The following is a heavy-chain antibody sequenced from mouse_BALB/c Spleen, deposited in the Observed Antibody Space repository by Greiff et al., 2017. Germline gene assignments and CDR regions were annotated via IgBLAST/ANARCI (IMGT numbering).Heavy chain of an antibody. Sequence: LVRPGASVKISCKASGYSFTGYYMHWVKQSHGKSLEWIGYISCYNGATSYNQKFKGKATFTVDTSSSTAYMQFNSLTSEDSAVYYCARNWDRYAMDYWGQGTSVTVSS. V-gene: IGHV1S34*01. CDR1: GYSFTGYY. CDR2: ISCYNGAT. J-gene: IGHJ4*01. CDR3: ARNWDRYAMDY. D-gene: IGHD4-1*01.